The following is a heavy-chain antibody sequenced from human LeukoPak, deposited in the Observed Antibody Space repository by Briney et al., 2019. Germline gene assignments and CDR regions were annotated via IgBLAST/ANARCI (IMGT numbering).Heavy chain of an antibody. J-gene: IGHJ4*02. V-gene: IGHV4-59*01. Sequence: KPSETLSLTCSVSGDSISRFYWSWVRQPPGKGLEWIGYTGDTNYNPSLKSRVTISLDASKSQFSLKLSSVTAADTAVYYCARGATNWNPFDYWGQGTLVTVSS. D-gene: IGHD1-20*01. CDR3: ARGATNWNPFDY. CDR1: GDSISRFY. CDR2: YTGDT.